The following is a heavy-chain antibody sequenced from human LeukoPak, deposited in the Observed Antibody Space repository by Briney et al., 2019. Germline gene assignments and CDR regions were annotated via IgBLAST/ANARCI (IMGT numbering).Heavy chain of an antibody. Sequence: GGSLRLSCAASEFTFDSYAMHWVRQAPGKGLEWVAVISYDGSNEYYTDSVRGRFSISRDNSKNTLYLQMNSLSAEDTAVYYCAKRSGSTHEGYWGQGTLVTVSS. CDR3: AKRSGSTHEGY. CDR1: EFTFDSYA. D-gene: IGHD1-26*01. CDR2: ISYDGSNE. V-gene: IGHV3-30-3*01. J-gene: IGHJ4*02.